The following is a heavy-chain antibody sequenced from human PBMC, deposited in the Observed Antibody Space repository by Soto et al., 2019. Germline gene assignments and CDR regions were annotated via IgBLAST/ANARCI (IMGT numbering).Heavy chain of an antibody. V-gene: IGHV4-59*04. CDR2: MFYSGNT. Sequence: SETLSLTCTVSGGSMISYCWSLIRQPPGKGLEWIGSMFYSGNTYYNPSLKSRVTLSIDTSKNQFSLKLNSVTAADTAVYYCVSPEGYYDSSGYTLDYWGQGTLVTVSS. J-gene: IGHJ4*02. CDR1: GGSMISYC. D-gene: IGHD3-22*01. CDR3: VSPEGYYDSSGYTLDY.